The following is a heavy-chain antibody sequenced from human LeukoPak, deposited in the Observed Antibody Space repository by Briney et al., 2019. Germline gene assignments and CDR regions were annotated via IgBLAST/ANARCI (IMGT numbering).Heavy chain of an antibody. CDR1: GFTFSNYV. Sequence: GGSLRLSCAASGFTFSNYVMIWVRQAPGKGLEWVSVIGTSGGDIHYADSVKGRFSISRDNSKNTLSLQMNSLRVDDAAVYYCARDPNWGSGYWGQGTLVTVSS. V-gene: IGHV3-23*01. D-gene: IGHD7-27*01. J-gene: IGHJ4*02. CDR3: ARDPNWGSGY. CDR2: IGTSGGDI.